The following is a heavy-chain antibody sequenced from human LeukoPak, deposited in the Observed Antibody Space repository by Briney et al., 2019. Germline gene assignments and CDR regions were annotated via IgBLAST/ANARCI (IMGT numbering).Heavy chain of an antibody. CDR1: GGSINSNSYY. Sequence: PSETLSLTCTVSGGSINSNSYYWGWIRQPPGKGLEWIGSIYYSGSTYYNPSLKSRVTISVDTSKNQFSLKLSSVTAADTAVYYCARDLMGIAYRGAFYYWGQGTLVTVSS. D-gene: IGHD6-13*01. V-gene: IGHV4-39*02. CDR2: IYYSGST. CDR3: ARDLMGIAYRGAFYY. J-gene: IGHJ4*02.